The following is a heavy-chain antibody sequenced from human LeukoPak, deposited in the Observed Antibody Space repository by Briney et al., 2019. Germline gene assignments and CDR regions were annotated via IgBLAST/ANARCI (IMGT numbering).Heavy chain of an antibody. CDR3: AQGYSSGWYPY. D-gene: IGHD6-19*01. CDR1: GFSVSSFG. CDR2: ISVNGETT. J-gene: IGHJ4*02. V-gene: IGHV3-23*01. Sequence: GGSLRLSCALSGFSVSSFGMSWVRQAPGKGLEWVSAISVNGETTWYADSVKGRFIISRDNSKNTLYLQLSSPRAEDTAVYYCAQGYSSGWYPYWGQGSLVSVSS.